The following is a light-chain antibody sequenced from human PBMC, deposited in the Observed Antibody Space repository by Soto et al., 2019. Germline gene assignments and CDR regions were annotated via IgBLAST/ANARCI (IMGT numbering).Light chain of an antibody. Sequence: QSFVTQPASVSASPGKSITISCTGTSSDVGSYNLVSWYQQHPGKAPKLMIYEGSKRPSGVSNRFSGSKSGNTASLTISGLQAEDEADYYCCSYAGSSTFYVFGTGAKVTVL. CDR2: EGS. CDR1: SSDVGSYNL. J-gene: IGLJ1*01. V-gene: IGLV2-23*01. CDR3: CSYAGSSTFYV.